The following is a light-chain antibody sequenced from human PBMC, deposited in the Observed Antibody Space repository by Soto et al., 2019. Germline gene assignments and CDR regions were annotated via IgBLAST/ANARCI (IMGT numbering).Light chain of an antibody. J-gene: IGKJ4*01. V-gene: IGKV1-17*03. CDR1: QDISNN. CDR3: LQNYRYPLT. Sequence: IQMTQSPSAMSASVGDRITITCQASQDISNNLAWFQQKPGKVPRRLIYTASSLQSGVPSRFSGSGSGTEFTLTISSLQPEDFATYYCLQNYRYPLTFGGGTKVDIK. CDR2: TAS.